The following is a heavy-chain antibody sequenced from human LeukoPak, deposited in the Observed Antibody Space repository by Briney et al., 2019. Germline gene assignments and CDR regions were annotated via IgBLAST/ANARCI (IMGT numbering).Heavy chain of an antibody. Sequence: PGGSLRLSCAASGFTFSTYEMNWVRQTPGKGLEWLSYITGSGSTIYSADSVKGRFTISRDNANNSLYLQMTSLRPDDTGIYYCTREADISAFDVWGQRTRVTV. V-gene: IGHV3-48*03. J-gene: IGHJ3*01. D-gene: IGHD5-12*01. CDR3: TREADISAFDV. CDR1: GFTFSTYE. CDR2: ITGSGSTI.